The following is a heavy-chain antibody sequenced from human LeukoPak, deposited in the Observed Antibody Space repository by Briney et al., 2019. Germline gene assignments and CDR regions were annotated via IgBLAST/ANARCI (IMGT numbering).Heavy chain of an antibody. D-gene: IGHD3-10*01. CDR1: GGSISSGGYY. CDR3: ARDYPEYSGFRAFDI. Sequence: TLSLTCTVSGGSISSGGYYWSWIRQHPGKGLEWIGYIYYSGSTHYNPSLKSRVTISVDTSKNQFSLKLSSVTAADTAVYYCARDYPEYSGFRAFDIWGQGTMVTVSS. J-gene: IGHJ3*02. CDR2: IYYSGST. V-gene: IGHV4-31*03.